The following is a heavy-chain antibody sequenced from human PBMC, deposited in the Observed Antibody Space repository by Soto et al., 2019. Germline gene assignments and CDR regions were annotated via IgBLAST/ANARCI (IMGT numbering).Heavy chain of an antibody. CDR2: INHSGST. V-gene: IGHV4-34*01. Sequence: SETLCLTCAGYGGSSSGYYWRWFRQPPGKGLEWIGEINHSGSTNYNPSLKSRVTISLDTSKNQFSLKLDAVSAADSALYYCARVDIWTVYGCMDVWGQGTTVTVS. CDR1: GGSSSGYY. D-gene: IGHD3-9*01. CDR3: ARVDIWTVYGCMDV. J-gene: IGHJ6*02.